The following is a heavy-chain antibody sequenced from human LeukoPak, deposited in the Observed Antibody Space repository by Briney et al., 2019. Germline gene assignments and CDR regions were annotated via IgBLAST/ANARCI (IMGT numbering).Heavy chain of an antibody. J-gene: IGHJ4*02. CDR2: ISWNSGSI. V-gene: IGHV3-9*01. CDR3: AKDRSILEWLFYFGY. Sequence: GGSLRLSCAASGFTFDDYAMHWVRQAPGKGLEWVSGISWNSGSIGYADSVKGRFTISRDNAKNSLYLQMNSLRAEDTALYYCAKDRSILEWLFYFGYWGQGTLVTVSS. D-gene: IGHD3-3*01. CDR1: GFTFDDYA.